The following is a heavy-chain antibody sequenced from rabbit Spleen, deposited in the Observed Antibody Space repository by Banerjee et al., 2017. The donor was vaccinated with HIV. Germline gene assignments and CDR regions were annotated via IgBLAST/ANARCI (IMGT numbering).Heavy chain of an antibody. CDR1: GFSFNEFSFNSGYD. Sequence: QSLEESGGGLVKPGASLTLTCKASGFSFNEFSFNSGYDMCWVRQAPGKGLEWVACAYAGSSDSTYSATWAKGRFTISKTSSTTVTLQMTSLTVADTAIYFCARDSASSFSSYGMDLWGPGTLVTVS. D-gene: IGHD8-1*01. V-gene: IGHV1S40*01. CDR3: ARDSASSFSSYGMDL. J-gene: IGHJ6*01. CDR2: AYAGSSDST.